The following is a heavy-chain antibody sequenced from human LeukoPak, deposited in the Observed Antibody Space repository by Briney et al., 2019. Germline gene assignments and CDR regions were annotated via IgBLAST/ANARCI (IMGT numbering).Heavy chain of an antibody. CDR2: IYYSGST. Sequence: SETLSLTCTVSGGSVSSSSYYWGWIRQPPVKGLEWIGRIYYSGSTYYNPSRKSQITISVDTSNNQFSLKLSSVTAADTAVYYCARITLAYCGGDCYLFDYWGQGTLVTVSS. V-gene: IGHV4-39*07. D-gene: IGHD2-21*02. J-gene: IGHJ4*02. CDR1: GGSVSSSSYY. CDR3: ARITLAYCGGDCYLFDY.